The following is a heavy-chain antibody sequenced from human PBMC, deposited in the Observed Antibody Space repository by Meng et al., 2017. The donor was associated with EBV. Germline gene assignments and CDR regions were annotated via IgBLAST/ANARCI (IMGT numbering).Heavy chain of an antibody. CDR2: ISAYNGNT. CDR1: GYTFTSYC. J-gene: IGHJ4*02. CDR3: ARGLDYFDY. Sequence: QAHSVQSGPEVKKPGASVQASCHASGYTFTSYCISWVRQAPGQGLEWMGWISAYNGNTNYAQKLQGRVTMTTDTSTSTAYMELRSLRSDDTAVYYCARGLDYFDYWGQGTLVTVSS. V-gene: IGHV1-18*01.